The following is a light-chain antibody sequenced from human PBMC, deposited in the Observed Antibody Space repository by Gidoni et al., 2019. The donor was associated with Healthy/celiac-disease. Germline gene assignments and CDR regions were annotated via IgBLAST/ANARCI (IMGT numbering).Light chain of an antibody. V-gene: IGKV1-39*01. Sequence: DIQMTQSPSSLSASVGERVTITCRASQSIRSYLHGYQQKPGKAPKLLIYAASSLQSGVPSRFSGSGSGTDFTLTISSLQPEDFATYYCQQCYSTPLTFXGXTKVEIK. CDR3: QQCYSTPLT. CDR1: QSIRSY. J-gene: IGKJ4*01. CDR2: AAS.